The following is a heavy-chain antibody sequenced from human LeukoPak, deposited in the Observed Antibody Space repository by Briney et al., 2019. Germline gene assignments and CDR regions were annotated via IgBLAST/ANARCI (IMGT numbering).Heavy chain of an antibody. CDR2: ISGSGGST. Sequence: GGSLRLSCAASGFTFSGYAMSWVRQAPGKGPEWVSAISGSGGSTYYADSVKGRFTISRDNSKNTLYLQMNSLRAEDTAVYYCAEHKNAILLDPWGQGTLVTVSS. CDR3: AEHKNAILLDP. CDR1: GFTFSGYA. V-gene: IGHV3-23*01. D-gene: IGHD2-21*01. J-gene: IGHJ5*02.